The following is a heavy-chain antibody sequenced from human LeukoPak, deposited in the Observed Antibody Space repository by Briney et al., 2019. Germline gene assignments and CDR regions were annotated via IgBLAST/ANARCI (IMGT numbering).Heavy chain of an antibody. D-gene: IGHD6-19*01. CDR1: GGSVSSGSYF. CDR3: ARAVAGTLDY. CDR2: IYYSGST. Sequence: SETLSLTCTVSGGSVSSGSYFWSWIRQPPGKGLEWIGYIYYSGSTNYNPSLKSRVTISVDTSKNQFSLRLSSETAADTAVYYCARAVAGTLDYWGQGTLVTVSS. V-gene: IGHV4-61*01. J-gene: IGHJ4*02.